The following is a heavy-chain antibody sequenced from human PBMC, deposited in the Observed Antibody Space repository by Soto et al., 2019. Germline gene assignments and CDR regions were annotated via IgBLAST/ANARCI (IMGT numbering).Heavy chain of an antibody. V-gene: IGHV1-18*01. J-gene: IGHJ6*02. CDR2: ISTYNGDT. D-gene: IGHD5-12*01. CDR3: AREGVAPYYYYGMDV. Sequence: APVKVSCKGSCYTFTRSGIRWVRQGPGQGLEWMGWISTYNGDTNYAQTFQGRVTMTTDTSTSTVHMEVRSLRSDDTAVYYCAREGVAPYYYYGMDVWGQGTPVTVSS. CDR1: CYTFTRSG.